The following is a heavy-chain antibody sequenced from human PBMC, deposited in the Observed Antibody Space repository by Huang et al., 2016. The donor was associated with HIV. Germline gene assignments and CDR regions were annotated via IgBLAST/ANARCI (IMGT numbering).Heavy chain of an antibody. J-gene: IGHJ4*02. CDR1: GFTFSNYS. V-gene: IGHV3-48*02. D-gene: IGHD3-3*01. Sequence: EVQLVESGGGLVQPGGSLRLPCAASGFTFSNYSMNWVRQAQGKGLEWVSYISSSTGTIYYADSVKGRFTISRDNAKNSLYLQMNSLRDEDTAVYYCARGIRYFGVVAYFDYWGQGTLVTVSS. CDR2: ISSSTGTI. CDR3: ARGIRYFGVVAYFDY.